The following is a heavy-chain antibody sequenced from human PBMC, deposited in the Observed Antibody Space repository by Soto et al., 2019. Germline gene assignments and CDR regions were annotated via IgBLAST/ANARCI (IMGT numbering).Heavy chain of an antibody. D-gene: IGHD3-16*02. V-gene: IGHV4-39*07. J-gene: IGHJ4*02. CDR2: INHSGST. CDR1: GGAIYRSGYY. Sequence: PSETLSLTCTVSGGAIYRSGYYWGWIRQPPGKGLEWIGEINHSGSTNYNPSLKSRVDISLDTSQNQFSLRLSSVTAADTAVYYCARYRFIGKRWSKFDYWGQGSLVTVSS. CDR3: ARYRFIGKRWSKFDY.